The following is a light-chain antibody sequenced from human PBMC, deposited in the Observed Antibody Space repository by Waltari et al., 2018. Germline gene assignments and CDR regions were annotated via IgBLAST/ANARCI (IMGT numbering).Light chain of an antibody. J-gene: IGLJ3*02. Sequence: QTVLTQPPSVSGTPGQRVTISCSGSSFNLGGNYVYWFQQLPGTAPNLLIYRNDERPSGVPDRISGSKSGTSASLAISGLRSEDEAHYYCAAWDDSLSASLFGGGTKLTVL. CDR3: AAWDDSLSASL. CDR2: RND. CDR1: SFNLGGNY. V-gene: IGLV1-47*01.